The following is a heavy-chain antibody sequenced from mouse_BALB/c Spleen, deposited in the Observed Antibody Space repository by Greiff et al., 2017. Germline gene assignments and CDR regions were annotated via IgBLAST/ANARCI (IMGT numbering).Heavy chain of an antibody. D-gene: IGHD1-1*01. V-gene: IGHV5-12-1*01. CDR2: ISSGGGST. Sequence: EVMLVESGGGLVKPGGSLKLSCAASGFAFSSYDMSWVRQTPEKRLEWVAYISSGGGSTYYPDTVKGRFTISRDNAKNTLYLQMSSLKSEDTAMYYCASRYYYGSSYKDYWGQGTTLTVSS. J-gene: IGHJ2*01. CDR1: GFAFSSYD. CDR3: ASRYYYGSSYKDY.